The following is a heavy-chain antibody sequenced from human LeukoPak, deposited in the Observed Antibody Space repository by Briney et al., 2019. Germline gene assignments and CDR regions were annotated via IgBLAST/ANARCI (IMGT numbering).Heavy chain of an antibody. Sequence: GGSLRLCCAASGFTFDDYALHCVRQPPGKGLEWVSGISWNSGSIGYADSVKGRFTISRDNAKNSLYLQMNSLRAEDTALYYCAKDKSYSGSYSWFDPWGQGTLVTVSS. CDR2: ISWNSGSI. CDR3: AKDKSYSGSYSWFDP. CDR1: GFTFDDYA. D-gene: IGHD1-26*01. J-gene: IGHJ5*02. V-gene: IGHV3-9*01.